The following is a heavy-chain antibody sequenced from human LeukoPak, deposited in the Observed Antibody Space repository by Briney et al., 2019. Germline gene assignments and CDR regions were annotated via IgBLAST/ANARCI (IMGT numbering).Heavy chain of an antibody. Sequence: GGSLRLSCAASGFTFSSYGMSWVRQAPGKGLEWVSAISGSGGSTYYADSVKGRFTISRDNSKNTLYLQMNSLRAEDTAVYYCAKARRVISGSGREYYFDYWGQGTLVTVSS. CDR1: GFTFSSYG. CDR3: AKARRVISGSGREYYFDY. CDR2: ISGSGGST. V-gene: IGHV3-23*01. J-gene: IGHJ4*02. D-gene: IGHD6-19*01.